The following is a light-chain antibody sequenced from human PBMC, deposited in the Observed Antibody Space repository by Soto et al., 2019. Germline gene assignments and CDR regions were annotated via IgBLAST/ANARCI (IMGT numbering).Light chain of an antibody. CDR3: QQYGRSPTT. J-gene: IGKJ1*01. V-gene: IGKV3-20*01. Sequence: EIVLTQSPCTLSLSPGERATLSCRASQSVKNNYLAWYQQKPGQAPRLLIYGASSRATGIPDRFSGSGSGTDFTLTISRLEPEDFAVYYCQQYGRSPTTFGQGTKVDIK. CDR2: GAS. CDR1: QSVKNNY.